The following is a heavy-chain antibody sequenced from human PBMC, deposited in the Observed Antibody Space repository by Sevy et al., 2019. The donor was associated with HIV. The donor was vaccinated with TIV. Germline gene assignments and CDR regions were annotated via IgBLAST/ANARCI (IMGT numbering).Heavy chain of an antibody. D-gene: IGHD3-10*01. CDR1: GFTFSSYA. CDR3: ASSYGSGNSDYYGMDV. J-gene: IGHJ6*02. CDR2: ISYDGSNN. V-gene: IGHV3-30-3*01. Sequence: GGSLRLSCAASGFTFSSYAMHWVRQAPGKGLEWVAVISYDGSNNYYADSVKGRFTISRDNSKNTLYLQMNSLRAEDTAVYYCASSYGSGNSDYYGMDVWRQGTTVTVSS.